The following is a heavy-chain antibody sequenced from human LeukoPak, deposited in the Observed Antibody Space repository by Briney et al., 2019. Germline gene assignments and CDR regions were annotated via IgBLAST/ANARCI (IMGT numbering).Heavy chain of an antibody. D-gene: IGHD3-10*01. Sequence: SETLSLTCTVSGGSISSSSYYWGWIRQPPGKGLEWIGSIYYSGSTYYNPSLKSRITISVDTSKNQFSLKLSSVTAADTAVYYCARVRGEYYYGSNWFDPWGQGTLVTVSS. CDR3: ARVRGEYYYGSNWFDP. CDR1: GGSISSSSYY. J-gene: IGHJ5*02. CDR2: IYYSGST. V-gene: IGHV4-39*07.